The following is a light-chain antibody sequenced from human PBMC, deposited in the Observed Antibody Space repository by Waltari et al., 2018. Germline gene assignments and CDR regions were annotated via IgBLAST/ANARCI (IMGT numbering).Light chain of an antibody. V-gene: IGKV1-33*01. CDR3: QQYDKLPFT. J-gene: IGKJ4*01. CDR1: KDINKN. CDR2: DAS. Sequence: DIQMTQSPSSLSSSLGSRGTITCQARKDINKNLNWFQQKPGKAPNVLIYDASNLHTGVPSRFSGSKSGTDFTFTISSLQPEDIATYYCQQYDKLPFTFGGGTKLEVK.